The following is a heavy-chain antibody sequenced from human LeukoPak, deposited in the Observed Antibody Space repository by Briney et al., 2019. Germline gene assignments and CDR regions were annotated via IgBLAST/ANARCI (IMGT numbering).Heavy chain of an antibody. J-gene: IGHJ5*02. CDR1: GGSLSSYY. D-gene: IGHD3-10*01. Sequence: PSETLSLTCTVSGGSLSSYYWSWVRQPPGKGLEWIGYIYYSGSTNYNPSLKSRVTISVDPSKNQFSLKLSSVTAADTAVYYCARDRGYGSGITWGQGTLVTVSS. CDR3: ARDRGYGSGIT. CDR2: IYYSGST. V-gene: IGHV4-59*01.